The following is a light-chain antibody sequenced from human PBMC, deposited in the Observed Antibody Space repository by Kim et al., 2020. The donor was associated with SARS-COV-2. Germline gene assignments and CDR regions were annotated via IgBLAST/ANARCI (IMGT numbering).Light chain of an antibody. V-gene: IGLV2-8*01. CDR2: EVS. CDR3: SSYAGSNNLGVV. Sequence: SVTISCTGTSSDVGGYNYVSWYQQQPGKAPKLMIYEVSKRPSGVPDRFSGSKSGNTASLTVSGLQAEDEADYYCSSYAGSNNLGVVFGGGTQLTVL. J-gene: IGLJ2*01. CDR1: SSDVGGYNY.